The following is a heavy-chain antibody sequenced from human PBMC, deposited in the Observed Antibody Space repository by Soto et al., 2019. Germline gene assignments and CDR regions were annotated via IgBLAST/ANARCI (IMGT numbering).Heavy chain of an antibody. CDR1: GFTFGDYA. D-gene: IGHD6-19*01. CDR2: IRSKAYGGTT. V-gene: IGHV3-49*03. Sequence: TGGSLRLSCTASGFTFGDYAMSWFRQAPGKGLEWVGFIRSKAYGGTTEYAASVKGRFTISRDDSKSITYLQMNSLKTEDTAVYYCNRKVAVAEEIYYYGMDVWGQGTTVTVSS. J-gene: IGHJ6*02. CDR3: NRKVAVAEEIYYYGMDV.